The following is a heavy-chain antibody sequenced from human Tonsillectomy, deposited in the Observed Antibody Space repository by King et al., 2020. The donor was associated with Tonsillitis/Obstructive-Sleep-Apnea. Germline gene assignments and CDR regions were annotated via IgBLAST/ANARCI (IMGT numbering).Heavy chain of an antibody. D-gene: IGHD4-23*01. CDR2: IIPLFGTA. J-gene: IGHJ6*03. V-gene: IGHV1-69*01. CDR1: GGTFSSYA. CDR3: ASPPVGLYYYYMDV. Sequence: QLVQSGAEVKKPGSSVKVSCKASGGTFSSYAISWVRQAPGQGLEWMGGIIPLFGTANYAQKFQGRGTINADESTSTAYMELRSLRSEDTAVYYCASPPVGLYYYYMDVWGKGTTVTVSS.